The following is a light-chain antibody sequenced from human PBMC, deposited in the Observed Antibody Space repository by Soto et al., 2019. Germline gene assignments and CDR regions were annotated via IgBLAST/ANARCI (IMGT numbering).Light chain of an antibody. V-gene: IGKV3-11*01. CDR1: QSVSSS. Sequence: EIVLTQSPATLSLSPGERATLSCRASQSVSSSLAWYQQSPGQPPRLLMYDASKRATGIPARFSGSGSGTDFTLTISSLEPEDFAIYYCQQGSNWPLTFGGGTKVEIK. CDR2: DAS. CDR3: QQGSNWPLT. J-gene: IGKJ4*01.